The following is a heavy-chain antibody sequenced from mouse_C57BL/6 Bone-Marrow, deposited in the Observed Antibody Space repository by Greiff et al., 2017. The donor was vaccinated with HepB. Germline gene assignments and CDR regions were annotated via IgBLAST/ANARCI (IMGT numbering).Heavy chain of an antibody. Sequence: VQLQQSGPELVKPGASVKISCKASGYSFTGYYMNWVKQSPEKSLEWIGEINPSTGGTTYNQKFKAKATLTVDKSSSTAYMQLKSLTSEDSAVYYCAPVERRYIYYDYDRAWFAYWGQGTLVTVSA. CDR2: INPSTGGT. CDR1: GYSFTGYY. J-gene: IGHJ3*01. D-gene: IGHD2-4*01. CDR3: APVERRYIYYDYDRAWFAY. V-gene: IGHV1-42*01.